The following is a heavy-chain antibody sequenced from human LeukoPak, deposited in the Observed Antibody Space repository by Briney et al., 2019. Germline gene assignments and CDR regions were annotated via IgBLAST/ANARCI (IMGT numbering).Heavy chain of an antibody. CDR3: ARDPVQGPGDHLGH. CDR2: ISYDGNVK. Sequence: GRSLRLSCAASGFTFSQYPMHWVRQAPGKGLEWVAVISYDGNVKLYAESVKGRFTISRDDSKNTLYLEMNSLRSEDTALYYCARDPVQGPGDHLGHWGQGTLVTVSS. J-gene: IGHJ4*02. V-gene: IGHV3-30*04. D-gene: IGHD3-10*01. CDR1: GFTFSQYP.